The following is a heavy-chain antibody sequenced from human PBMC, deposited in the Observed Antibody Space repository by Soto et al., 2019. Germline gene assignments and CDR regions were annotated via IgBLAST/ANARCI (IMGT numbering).Heavy chain of an antibody. V-gene: IGHV4-31*03. CDR1: GGSISSGGYY. D-gene: IGHD3-3*01. CDR3: ARGSQRITIFGVVKGDYYYGMDV. CDR2: IYYSGST. J-gene: IGHJ6*02. Sequence: SETLSLTCTVSGGSISSGGYYWSWIRQHPGKGLEWIGYIYYSGSTYYNPSLKSRVTISVDTSKNQFSLKLSSVTAADTAVYYCARGSQRITIFGVVKGDYYYGMDVWGQGTTVTVSS.